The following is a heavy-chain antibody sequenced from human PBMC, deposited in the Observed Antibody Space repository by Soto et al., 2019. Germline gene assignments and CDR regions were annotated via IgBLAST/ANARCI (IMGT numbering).Heavy chain of an antibody. V-gene: IGHV3-7*01. CDR1: GFTFSSYW. CDR2: IKQDGSEK. J-gene: IGHJ4*02. CDR3: ARSMGEVAGKVDY. D-gene: IGHD6-19*01. Sequence: GGSLRLSCAASGFTFSSYWMSWVRQAPGKGLEWVANIKQDGSEKYYVDSVKGRFTISRDNAKNSLYLQMNSLRAEDTAVYYCARSMGEVAGKVDYWGQGTIVTVSP.